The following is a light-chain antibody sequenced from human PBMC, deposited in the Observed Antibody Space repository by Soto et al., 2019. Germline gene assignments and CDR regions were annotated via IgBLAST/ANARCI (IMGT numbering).Light chain of an antibody. CDR3: FSYTANDNWV. CDR2: AVR. CDR1: SSDVGGDNY. J-gene: IGLJ7*01. Sequence: QSVLTQPPSASGSPGQSVTISCTGTSSDVGGDNYVSWYQQHPGKAPKLIISAVRQRPSGVPDRFSGSKSGNTASLTISGLQTDDEADYFCFSYTANDNWVFGGGTQLTVL. V-gene: IGLV2-8*01.